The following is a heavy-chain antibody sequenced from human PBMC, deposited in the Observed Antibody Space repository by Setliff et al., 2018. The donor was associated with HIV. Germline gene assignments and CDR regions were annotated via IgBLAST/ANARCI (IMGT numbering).Heavy chain of an antibody. CDR3: ARSPSGGWWEGGVAFDI. CDR1: GFTFSGTW. Sequence: GGSLRLSCAASGFTFSGTWMAWVRQAPGKGPEWVANIKQDGTEKHYMDSVKGRFTISRDNAKKSLFLQMNSLRADETALYYCARSPSGGWWEGGVAFDIWGHGTMVTVSS. D-gene: IGHD1-26*01. J-gene: IGHJ3*02. V-gene: IGHV3-7*01. CDR2: IKQDGTEK.